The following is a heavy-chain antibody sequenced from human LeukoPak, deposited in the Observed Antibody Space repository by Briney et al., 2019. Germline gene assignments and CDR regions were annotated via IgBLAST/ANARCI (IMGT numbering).Heavy chain of an antibody. Sequence: GGSLRLSCTASGFSFDDYGMNWIRQAPGKGLELISGIHWNGDTINYAASVEGRFTISRDNAKNSLYLQMNSLRAEDTFFFHAAGGIRDYYYYYMDVWGKGTTVTVSS. CDR3: AGGIRDYYYYYMDV. J-gene: IGHJ6*03. V-gene: IGHV3-20*01. CDR1: GFSFDDYG. CDR2: IHWNGDTI. D-gene: IGHD2-21*01.